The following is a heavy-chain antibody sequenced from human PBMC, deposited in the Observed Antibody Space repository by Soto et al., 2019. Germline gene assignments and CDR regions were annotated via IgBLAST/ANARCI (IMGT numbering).Heavy chain of an antibody. CDR1: GGTFSSYA. CDR2: IIPILGTA. Sequence: QVQLVQSGAEVKKPGSSVKVSCKTSGGTFSSYAISWVRQAPGQGLEWMGGIIPILGTANYAQKFQGRVTITADESTSTAYMELSSLRSEDTAVYYCARSRSNYYDSRGYYYSTFDYWGQGTLVTVSS. V-gene: IGHV1-69*12. CDR3: ARSRSNYYDSRGYYYSTFDY. D-gene: IGHD3-22*01. J-gene: IGHJ4*02.